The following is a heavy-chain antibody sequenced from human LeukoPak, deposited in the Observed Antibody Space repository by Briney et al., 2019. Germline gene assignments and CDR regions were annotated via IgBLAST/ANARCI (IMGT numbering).Heavy chain of an antibody. Sequence: GGSLRLSCAASGFTFSSYWMSWVRQAPGKGLEWVSSISSSSSYIYYADSVKGRFTISRDNAKNSLYLQMNSLRAEDTAVYYCARDLGSSWYPNWFDPWGQGTLVTVSS. CDR2: ISSSSSYI. J-gene: IGHJ5*02. V-gene: IGHV3-21*01. CDR1: GFTFSSYW. D-gene: IGHD6-13*01. CDR3: ARDLGSSWYPNWFDP.